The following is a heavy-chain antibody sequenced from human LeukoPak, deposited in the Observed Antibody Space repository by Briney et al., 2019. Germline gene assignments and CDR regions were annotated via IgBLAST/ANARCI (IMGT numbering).Heavy chain of an antibody. J-gene: IGHJ5*02. CDR2: IIPIFGTA. Sequence: GASVKVSCTASGGTFSSYAISWVRQAPGQGLEWMGGIIPIFGTANYAQKFQGRVTITADESTSTAYMELSSLRSEDTAVYYCAREMHYSNYDWFDPWGQGTLVTVSS. CDR1: GGTFSSYA. D-gene: IGHD4-11*01. V-gene: IGHV1-69*01. CDR3: AREMHYSNYDWFDP.